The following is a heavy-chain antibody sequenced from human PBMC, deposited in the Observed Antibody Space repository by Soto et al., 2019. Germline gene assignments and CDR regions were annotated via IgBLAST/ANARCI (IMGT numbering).Heavy chain of an antibody. CDR1: GGSISSSNW. Sequence: QVQLQESGPGLVKPSGTLSLTCAVSGGSISSSNWWSWVRQPPGQELEWVWESYHSGSTNYNPSLKSRVTISVDKSKNRISLKLSSVTAADTAVYYCARESGTAVAGTSHFDYWGQGTLVTVSS. D-gene: IGHD6-19*01. CDR2: SYHSGST. J-gene: IGHJ4*02. V-gene: IGHV4-4*02. CDR3: ARESGTAVAGTSHFDY.